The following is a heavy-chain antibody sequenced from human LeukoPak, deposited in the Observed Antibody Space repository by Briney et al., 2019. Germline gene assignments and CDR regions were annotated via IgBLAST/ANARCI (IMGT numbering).Heavy chain of an antibody. D-gene: IGHD3-22*01. CDR3: AKAGSGYSYFDH. CDR2: ISGGGGST. CDR1: GFIFSGYA. J-gene: IGHJ4*02. V-gene: IGHV3-23*01. Sequence: GGSLRLSCAASGFIFSGYAMSWVRQAPGKGLEWVSGISGGGGSTYYADSVKGRFAISRDNSKNRLFLQMNSLRAEDTAVYYCAKAGSGYSYFDHWGQGIPVTFSS.